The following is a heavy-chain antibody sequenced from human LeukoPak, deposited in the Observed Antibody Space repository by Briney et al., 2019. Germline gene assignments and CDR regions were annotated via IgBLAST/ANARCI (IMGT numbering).Heavy chain of an antibody. V-gene: IGHV1-8*03. CDR2: MNPNSGNT. J-gene: IGHJ5*02. CDR1: GYTFTSYD. CDR3: ARGPTIVVAPFDP. D-gene: IGHD2-2*01. Sequence: ASVKVSCKASGYTFTSYDINWVRQATGQGLEWMGWMNPNSGNTGYAQKFQGRVTITRNTSISTAYMELSSLRSEDTAVYYCARGPTIVVAPFDPWGQGTLVTVSS.